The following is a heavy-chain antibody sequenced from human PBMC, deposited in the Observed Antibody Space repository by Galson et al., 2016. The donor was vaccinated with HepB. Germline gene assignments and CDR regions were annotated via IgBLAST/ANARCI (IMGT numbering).Heavy chain of an antibody. J-gene: IGHJ6*02. V-gene: IGHV3-23*01. CDR1: GFIFSDYY. CDR2: ISGGDYST. Sequence: SLRLSCATSGFIFSDYYMDWVRQAPGKGLEWVSTISGGDYSTYYADSVKGRFTISRDNSKNTLDLQMNSLRAEDTAIYYCAKGLQYYSYALDVWGQGTTVTVSS. CDR3: AKGLQYYSYALDV.